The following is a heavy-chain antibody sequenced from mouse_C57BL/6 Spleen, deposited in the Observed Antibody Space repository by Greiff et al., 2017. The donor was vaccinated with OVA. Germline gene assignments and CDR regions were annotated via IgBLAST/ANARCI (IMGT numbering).Heavy chain of an antibody. CDR3: AREGYGSSYGDYFDY. V-gene: IGHV3-6*01. Sequence: VQLQQSGPGLVKPSQSLSLTCSVTGYSITSGYYWNWIRQFPGNKLEWMGYISYDGSNNYNPSLKNRISITRDTSKNQFFLKLNSVTTEDTATYYCAREGYGSSYGDYFDYWGQGTTLTVSS. J-gene: IGHJ2*01. CDR2: ISYDGSN. D-gene: IGHD1-1*01. CDR1: GYSITSGYY.